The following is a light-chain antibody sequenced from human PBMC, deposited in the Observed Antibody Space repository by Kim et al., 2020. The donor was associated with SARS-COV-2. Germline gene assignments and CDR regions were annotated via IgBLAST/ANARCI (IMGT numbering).Light chain of an antibody. CDR1: QSVSSY. V-gene: IGKV3-11*01. CDR2: DAS. CDR3: QQRSNWPPEVT. J-gene: IGKJ1*01. Sequence: PVDRATLSCMASQSVSSYLSLYQQKPGQAPRLLIYDASNRATGIPARFSGSGSGTNFTLTISSLEPEDFAVYYCQQRSNWPPEVTFGQGTKVDIK.